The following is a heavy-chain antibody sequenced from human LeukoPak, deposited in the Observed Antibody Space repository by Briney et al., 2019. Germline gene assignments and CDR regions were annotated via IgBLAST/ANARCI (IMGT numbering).Heavy chain of an antibody. CDR3: ARSHDSSGYSFDY. J-gene: IGHJ4*02. V-gene: IGHV1-8*01. Sequence: ASVRLSCKASGYTFTSYDINWVRQATGQGLEWMGWMNPNGGNTGYAQKFQGRVTMTRNTSISTAYMELSSLRSEDTAVYYCARSHDSSGYSFDYWGQGTLVTVSS. CDR1: GYTFTSYD. D-gene: IGHD3-22*01. CDR2: MNPNGGNT.